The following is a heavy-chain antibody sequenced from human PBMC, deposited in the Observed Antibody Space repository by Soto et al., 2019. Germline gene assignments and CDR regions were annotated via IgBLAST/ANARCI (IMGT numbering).Heavy chain of an antibody. CDR2: INPKSGGT. CDR1: GYSFTDYH. J-gene: IGHJ6*02. CDR3: ARGDSTDCSNGVCSFFYNHDMDV. V-gene: IGHV1-2*04. Sequence: ASVKVSCKASGYSFTDYHIHWVRQAPGQGLEWLGRINPKSGGTSTAQKFQGWVTMTTDTSISTASMELTRLTSDDTATYYCARGDSTDCSNGVCSFFYNHDMDVWGPGTTLTVSS. D-gene: IGHD2-8*01.